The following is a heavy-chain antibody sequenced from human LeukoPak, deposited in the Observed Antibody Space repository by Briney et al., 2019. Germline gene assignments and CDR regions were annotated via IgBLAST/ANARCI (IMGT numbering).Heavy chain of an antibody. CDR1: GGSISSYY. Sequence: SETLSLTCTVSGGSISSYYWSWIRQPPGKGLEWIGYIYYSRSTNYNPSLKSRVTISVDTSKNQFSLKLSSVTAADTAVYYCARKSGLGYCSGGSCPLGGHWFDPWGQGTLVTVSS. CDR3: ARKSGLGYCSGGSCPLGGHWFDP. D-gene: IGHD2-15*01. CDR2: IYYSRST. J-gene: IGHJ5*02. V-gene: IGHV4-59*01.